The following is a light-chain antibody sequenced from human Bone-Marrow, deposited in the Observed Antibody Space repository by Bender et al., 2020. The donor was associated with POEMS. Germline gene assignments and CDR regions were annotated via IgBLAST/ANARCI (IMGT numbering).Light chain of an antibody. CDR2: DVT. CDR1: SNDVGGYKY. CDR3: SSFASSTNANVV. J-gene: IGLJ2*01. V-gene: IGLV2-8*01. Sequence: QSALTQPPSASGSPGQSVTISCTGISNDVGGYKYVSWYQHHPGKAPKLLIYDVTKRPSGVPDRFSGSESGNTASLTVSGLQAEDEADYSCSSFASSTNANVVFGGGTKLPVL.